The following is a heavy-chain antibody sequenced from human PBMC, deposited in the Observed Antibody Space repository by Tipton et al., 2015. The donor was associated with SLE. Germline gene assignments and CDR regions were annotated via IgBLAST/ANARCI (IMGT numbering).Heavy chain of an antibody. CDR3: ARGYCSGGSCSYWYFDL. D-gene: IGHD2-15*01. J-gene: IGHJ2*01. Sequence: LRLSCTVSGGSISSTYYWSWIRQPPGKGLEWIGYIYYSGSTNYNPSLKSRVTISVDTSKNQFSLRLSSVTAADTAVYYCARGYCSGGSCSYWYFDLWGRGTLVTVSS. V-gene: IGHV4-59*12. CDR1: GGSISSTYY. CDR2: IYYSGST.